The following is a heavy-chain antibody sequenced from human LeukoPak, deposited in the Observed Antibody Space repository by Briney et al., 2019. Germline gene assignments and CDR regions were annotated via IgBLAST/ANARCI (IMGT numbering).Heavy chain of an antibody. CDR1: GFTFSSYW. Sequence: PTGGSLRLSCAASGFTFSSYWMSWVRQAPGKGXXXXXKINQDEGHKDYVDSVKGRFTVSRDNAKNSLYLQMNSLRVDDTAVYYCARDPRTAGSLQTFYWGQGTLVTVSS. V-gene: IGHV3-7*01. CDR3: ARDPRTAGSLQTFY. CDR2: INQDEGHK. D-gene: IGHD6-13*01. J-gene: IGHJ4*02.